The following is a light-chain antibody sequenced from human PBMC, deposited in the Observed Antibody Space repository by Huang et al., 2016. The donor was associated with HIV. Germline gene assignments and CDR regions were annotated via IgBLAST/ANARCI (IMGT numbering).Light chain of an antibody. Sequence: EVVLTQSPGTVSLSPGEGATLSCRASQNISSNYLAWYQQRPGHVPRRLIFDTSSRPTGISDRFRGSGSGTDFSLTINKLEPEDFAVYYCQQYGSAPFTFGPGTRVDIK. CDR1: QNISSNY. V-gene: IGKV3-20*01. CDR3: QQYGSAPFT. CDR2: DTS. J-gene: IGKJ3*01.